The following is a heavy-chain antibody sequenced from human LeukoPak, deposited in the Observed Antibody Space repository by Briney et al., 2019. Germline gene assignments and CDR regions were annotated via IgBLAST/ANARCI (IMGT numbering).Heavy chain of an antibody. CDR2: MNPNSGNT. D-gene: IGHD1-26*01. V-gene: IGHV1-8*01. CDR1: GYTFTSYD. J-gene: IGHJ4*02. CDR3: ARVITRVGATSAFGY. Sequence: ASVKVSCKASGYTFTSYDINWVRRATGQGLEWMGWMNPNSGNTGYAQKFQGRITMTRNTSISTAYMELSSLRSEDTAVYYCARVITRVGATSAFGYWGQGTLVTVSS.